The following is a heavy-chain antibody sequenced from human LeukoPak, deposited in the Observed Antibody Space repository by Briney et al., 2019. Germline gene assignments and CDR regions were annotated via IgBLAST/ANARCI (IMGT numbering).Heavy chain of an antibody. CDR1: GFTFSGHN. Sequence: GGSLRLSCAASGFTFSGHNMNWVRQAPGKGLEWISFVSISSGTIYYADSVKGRFRISRDNAKSSLDLEMNSLRAGDTAVYYCARTVAAAGTGAFDIWGQGTMVTVSS. V-gene: IGHV3-48*04. J-gene: IGHJ3*02. CDR3: ARTVAAAGTGAFDI. D-gene: IGHD6-13*01. CDR2: VSISSGTI.